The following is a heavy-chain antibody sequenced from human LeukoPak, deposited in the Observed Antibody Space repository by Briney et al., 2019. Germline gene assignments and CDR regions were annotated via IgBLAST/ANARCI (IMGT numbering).Heavy chain of an antibody. D-gene: IGHD3-16*01. V-gene: IGHV1-18*01. CDR1: GYTFTDYG. J-gene: IGHJ4*02. CDR3: ARDEQYQLMILDF. CDR2: ISALNGNA. Sequence: ASVKVSCKASGYTFTDYGFTWVRQAPGQGLEWMGWISALNGNANYAHKFRGRVILTRDTSTGTAYMELRSLKSDDTAVYYCARDEQYQLMILDFWGQGTLITVSS.